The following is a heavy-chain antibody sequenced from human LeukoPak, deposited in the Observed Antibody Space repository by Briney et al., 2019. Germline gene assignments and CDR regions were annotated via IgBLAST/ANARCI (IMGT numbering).Heavy chain of an antibody. CDR3: ARDPDSSSWYYFDY. CDR1: GFTFSSYW. V-gene: IGHV3-7*01. CDR2: IKQDGSEK. Sequence: HPGGSLRLSCAASGFTFSSYWMSWVRQAPGKGLEWVANIKQDGSEKYYVDSVKGRFTISRDNAKNSLYLQMNSLRAEDTAVYYCARDPDSSSWYYFDYWGQGTLVTVSS. J-gene: IGHJ4*02. D-gene: IGHD6-13*01.